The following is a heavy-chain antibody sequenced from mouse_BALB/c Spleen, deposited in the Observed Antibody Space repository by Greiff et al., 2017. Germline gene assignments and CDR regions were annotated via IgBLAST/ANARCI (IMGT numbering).Heavy chain of an antibody. CDR3: ARNGYYAMDY. Sequence: QVQLQQSGAELVRPGVSVKISCKGSGYTFTDYAMHWVKQSHAKSLEWIGVISTYYGDASYNQKFKGKATMTVDKSSSTAYMELARLTSEASAIYYCARNGYYAMDYWGQGTSVTVSS. J-gene: IGHJ4*01. D-gene: IGHD1-2*01. CDR1: GYTFTDYA. V-gene: IGHV1S137*01. CDR2: ISTYYGDA.